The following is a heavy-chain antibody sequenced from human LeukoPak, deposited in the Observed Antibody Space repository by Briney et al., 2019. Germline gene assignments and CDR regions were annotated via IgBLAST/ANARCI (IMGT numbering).Heavy chain of an antibody. Sequence: GGSLRLSCAASGFSFSSENMNWVRQAPGKGPEWLSYIGGSGSPVSYADSVKGRFTISRDNAKNLLSLHMISLRDEDTAVYYCARGLGSSWFYRWGQGTLVTVSS. V-gene: IGHV3-48*02. D-gene: IGHD6-13*01. J-gene: IGHJ4*02. CDR3: ARGLGSSWFYR. CDR1: GFSFSSEN. CDR2: IGGSGSPV.